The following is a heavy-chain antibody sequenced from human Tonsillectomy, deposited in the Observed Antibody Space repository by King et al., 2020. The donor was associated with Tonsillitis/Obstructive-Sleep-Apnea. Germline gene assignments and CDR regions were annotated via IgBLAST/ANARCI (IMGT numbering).Heavy chain of an antibody. CDR1: GASTRSYY. Sequence: QLQESGPGLVKPSETLSLTCTVSGASTRSYYCAWVRQSPGKGLEWLGDIHYSGSTNYNPSLRSRVTISLGSSENQFSLRLASVTAADTAVYYCVRDPGIAAAGSAAYYFDYWGQGIGVTVSS. V-gene: IGHV4-59*01. CDR3: VRDPGIAAAGSAAYYFDY. J-gene: IGHJ4*02. D-gene: IGHD6-13*01. CDR2: IHYSGST.